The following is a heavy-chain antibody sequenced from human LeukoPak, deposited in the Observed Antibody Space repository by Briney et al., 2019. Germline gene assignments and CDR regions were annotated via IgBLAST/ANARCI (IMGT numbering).Heavy chain of an antibody. J-gene: IGHJ4*02. CDR3: ARIYCGGDCYSGY. D-gene: IGHD2-21*02. CDR1: GGSISSCSYY. CDR2: MYHSGNT. V-gene: IGHV4-39*07. Sequence: SETLSLTCTVSGGSISSCSYYWGWLRQPPGKGLEWISSMYHSGNTYYNPSLKSRVTISVDTSKNQFSLKLSSVTAADTAVYYCARIYCGGDCYSGYWGQGTLVTVSS.